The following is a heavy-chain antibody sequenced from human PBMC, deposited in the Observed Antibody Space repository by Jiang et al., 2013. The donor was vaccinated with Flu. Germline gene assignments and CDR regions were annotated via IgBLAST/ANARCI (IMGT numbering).Heavy chain of an antibody. CDR1: GFSLSTSGMR. J-gene: IGHJ4*02. CDR2: IDWDDDK. V-gene: IGHV2-70*04. Sequence: KPTQTLTPTCTFSGFSLSTSGMRGSWIRQPPGKALEWLARIDWDDDKFYSTSLKTRLTISKDTSKNQVVLTMTNMDPVDTATYYCARIVKMEQWLVGDYWGQGTLVTVSS. CDR3: ARIVKMEQWLVGDY. D-gene: IGHD6-19*01.